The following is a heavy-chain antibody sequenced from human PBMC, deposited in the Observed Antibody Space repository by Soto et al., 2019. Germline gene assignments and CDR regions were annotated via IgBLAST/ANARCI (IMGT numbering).Heavy chain of an antibody. CDR2: ISSSGYI. CDR3: ARDCSGGSCYPGMDV. CDR1: GFIFENFG. J-gene: IGHJ6*02. Sequence: SLRLPCAASGFIFENFGMSWVSQAPWKRLEWLSSISSSGYIFSTDSVRGRFTISRDNAKNSVYLQINSLRAEDTAVYFCARDCSGGSCYPGMDVWGQGTTVTVSS. V-gene: IGHV3-21*01. D-gene: IGHD2-15*01.